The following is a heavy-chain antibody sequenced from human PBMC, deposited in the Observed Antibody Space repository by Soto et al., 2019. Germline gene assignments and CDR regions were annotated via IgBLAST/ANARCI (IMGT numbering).Heavy chain of an antibody. V-gene: IGHV3-7*03. J-gene: IGHJ4*02. Sequence: GGSLRLSCAGSGLTFRNDWLSWVRQAPGKGLEWVANINQDGSERYYVDSVRGRFTISRDNVENSLCLQLNSLRPEVTAVYYCAVYGYGVSAAAYWGQGTLVTVSS. CDR3: AVYGYGVSAAAY. D-gene: IGHD4-17*01. CDR2: INQDGSER. CDR1: GLTFRNDW.